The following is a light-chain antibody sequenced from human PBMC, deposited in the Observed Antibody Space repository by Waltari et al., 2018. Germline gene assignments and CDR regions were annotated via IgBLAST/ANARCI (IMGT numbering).Light chain of an antibody. CDR3: QQRSNWPT. CDR1: QSVSSY. V-gene: IGKV3-11*01. CDR2: DAS. Sequence: EIVLTQSPPTLSLSPGARATLSCRASQSVSSYLAWYRQKPGQAPRLLIYDASNRATGIPARFSGSGSGTDFTLTISSLEPEDFAVYYCQQRSNWPTFGGGTKVEIK. J-gene: IGKJ4*01.